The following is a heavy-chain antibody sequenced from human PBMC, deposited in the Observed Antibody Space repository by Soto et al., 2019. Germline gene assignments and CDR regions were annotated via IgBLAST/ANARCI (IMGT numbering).Heavy chain of an antibody. CDR1: GYSFSSYW. Sequence: GESLKISCQGSGYSFSSYWMGWVRQVPGKGLEWMGNIYPGDSDTRYNPSFQGQVTISIDKSINTAYLQWSGLRASDTAMYYCARPYGGNSPLFDYWGQGTLVTVSS. CDR3: ARPYGGNSPLFDY. D-gene: IGHD2-21*02. J-gene: IGHJ4*01. V-gene: IGHV5-51*01. CDR2: IYPGDSDT.